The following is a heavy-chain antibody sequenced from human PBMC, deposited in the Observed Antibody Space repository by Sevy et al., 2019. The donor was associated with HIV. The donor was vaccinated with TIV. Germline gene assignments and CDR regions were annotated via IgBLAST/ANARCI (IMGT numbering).Heavy chain of an antibody. CDR1: GFTFSTYG. V-gene: IGHV3-30*02. CDR3: AKVLDIVVVPAAIDYYYGMDV. D-gene: IGHD2-2*03. J-gene: IGHJ6*02. CDR2: IRFDGTIQ. Sequence: GGSLRLSCAASGFTFSTYGMHWVRQAPGKGLEWVAFIRFDGTIQYYTDSVKGRLTISRDNAKNTLYLQMNSLRAEVTAMYFCAKVLDIVVVPAAIDYYYGMDVWGQGTTVTVSS.